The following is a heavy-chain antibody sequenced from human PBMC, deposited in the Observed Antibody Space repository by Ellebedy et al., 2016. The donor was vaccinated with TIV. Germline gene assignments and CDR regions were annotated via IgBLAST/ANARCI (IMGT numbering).Heavy chain of an antibody. D-gene: IGHD3-3*01. CDR2: FYNSGRT. CDR3: ARHTIFGVDF. Sequence: SETLSLTCTVSGGSISSYYWSWIRQPPGKGLEWIGYFYNSGRTTYNPSLKSRLTISVDTSKNQFSLKLSSVTAADTAVYYCARHTIFGVDFWGQGTLVTVSS. J-gene: IGHJ4*02. V-gene: IGHV4-59*01. CDR1: GGSISSYY.